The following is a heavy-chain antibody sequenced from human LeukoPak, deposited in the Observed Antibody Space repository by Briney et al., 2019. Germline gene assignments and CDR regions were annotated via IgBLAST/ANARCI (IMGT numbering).Heavy chain of an antibody. CDR3: ARSDGYGLIGI. Sequence: SETLSLTRAVSGGSISSAGYSWSWIRQPPGKTLEWVGSIYSSGSTYYNPSLKSRVIILFDTAKNHFSLNLSSVTAADTAVYYCARSDGYGLIGIWGQGTMVTVSS. D-gene: IGHD3-10*01. J-gene: IGHJ3*02. CDR1: GGSISSAGYS. CDR2: IYSSGST. V-gene: IGHV4-39*07.